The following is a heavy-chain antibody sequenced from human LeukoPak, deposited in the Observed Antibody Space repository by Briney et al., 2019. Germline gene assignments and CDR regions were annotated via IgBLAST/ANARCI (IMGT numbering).Heavy chain of an antibody. V-gene: IGHV3-21*04. CDR3: TKGGFATSWYWIY. J-gene: IGHJ4*02. Sequence: PGGSLRLSCAVSGFTFSRYTMNWVRQAPGKGLEWVSSITSSSSYIYYADSVKGRFTISRDNAKNSLYLQMNNLRVEDTAVYHCTKGGFATSWYWIYWGQGTLVTVSS. CDR1: GFTFSRYT. CDR2: ITSSSSYI. D-gene: IGHD2-2*01.